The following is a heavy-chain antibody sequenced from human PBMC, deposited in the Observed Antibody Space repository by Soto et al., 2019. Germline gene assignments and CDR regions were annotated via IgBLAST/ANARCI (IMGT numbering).Heavy chain of an antibody. J-gene: IGHJ5*02. D-gene: IGHD3-22*01. CDR3: ARRGKGYYDNTGYYLRWFDP. Sequence: PSETLSLTCAVSGGSISSGGYSWSWIRQPPGKGLEWIGYIYHSGSTYYNPSLKSRVTISVDRSKNQFSLKLSSVTAADTAVYYCARRGKGYYDNTGYYLRWFDPWGQGTLVTVSS. CDR1: GGSISSGGYS. V-gene: IGHV4-30-2*01. CDR2: IYHSGST.